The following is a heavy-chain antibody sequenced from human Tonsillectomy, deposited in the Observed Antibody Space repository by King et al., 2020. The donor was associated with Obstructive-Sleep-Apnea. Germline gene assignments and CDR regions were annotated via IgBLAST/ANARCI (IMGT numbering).Heavy chain of an antibody. Sequence: QLQESGPGLVKPSQTLSLTCTVSGGSISSGGYYWSWIRQPPGKGLEWIGYIYYSGSTYYNPSLKSRVTISVDTSKNQFSLKLSSVTAADTAVYYCARGKGSGSYLWYFDLWGRGTLVTVSS. CDR3: ARGKGSGSYLWYFDL. CDR1: GGSISSGGYY. D-gene: IGHD3-10*01. V-gene: IGHV4-31*03. J-gene: IGHJ2*01. CDR2: IYYSGST.